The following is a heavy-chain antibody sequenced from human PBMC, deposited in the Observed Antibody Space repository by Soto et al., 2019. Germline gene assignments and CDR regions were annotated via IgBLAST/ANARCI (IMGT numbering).Heavy chain of an antibody. CDR3: ARAGRNFKYYYGSGSYYFDY. Sequence: SETLSLTCTVSGGSISSGDYYWSWIRQPPGKGLEWIGYIYYSGSTYYNPSLKSRVTISVDTSKNQFSLKLSSVTAADTAVYYCARAGRNFKYYYGSGSYYFDYWGQGTLVTVSS. J-gene: IGHJ4*02. D-gene: IGHD3-10*01. CDR2: IYYSGST. CDR1: GGSISSGDYY. V-gene: IGHV4-30-4*01.